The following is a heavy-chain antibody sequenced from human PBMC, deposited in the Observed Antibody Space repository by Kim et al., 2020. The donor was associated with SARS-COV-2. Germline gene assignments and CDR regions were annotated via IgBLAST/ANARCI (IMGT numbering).Heavy chain of an antibody. CDR1: GFTFSSYW. Sequence: GGSLRLSCAASGFTFSSYWMHWVRQAPGKGLVWVSSLNRDGSETYYADSVRGRFTISRDNAKKTLYLQMNSLRAEETAVYYCARDEGLDTPEIRGFDRWGQGTWSPSPQ. V-gene: IGHV3-74*01. D-gene: IGHD3-9*01. J-gene: IGHJ4*02. CDR2: LNRDGSET. CDR3: ARDEGLDTPEIRGFDR.